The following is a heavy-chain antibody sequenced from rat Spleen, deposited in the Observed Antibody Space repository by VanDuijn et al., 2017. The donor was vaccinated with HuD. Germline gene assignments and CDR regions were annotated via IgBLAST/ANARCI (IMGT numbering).Heavy chain of an antibody. D-gene: IGHD1-9*01. CDR1: GFTFSDYN. CDR2: ISPTGARD. Sequence: EVQLVESGGRLVQPGNSLKLSCAASGFTFSDYNMAWVRQAPTKGLEWVASISPTGARDNYRDSVKGRFTISRDNATTTLYLQMNSLRSEDTATYYCTTGDYGYTRLFAYWGQGTLVTVSS. V-gene: IGHV5S23*01. J-gene: IGHJ3*01. CDR3: TTGDYGYTRLFAY.